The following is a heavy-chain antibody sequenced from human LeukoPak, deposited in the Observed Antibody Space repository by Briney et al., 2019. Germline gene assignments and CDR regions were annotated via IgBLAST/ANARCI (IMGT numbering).Heavy chain of an antibody. D-gene: IGHD3-10*01. CDR2: ISYDVSNK. V-gene: IGHV3-30*18. Sequence: RAGGSLRLSCAASGFTFSTYGMHWVRQAPGKGLEWVAVISYDVSNKYYADSVRGRFTISRDNSKNTLYLQMNSQRAEDTAVYYCAKEYLIWFGDFDAFDIWGQGTMVTVSS. CDR1: GFTFSTYG. CDR3: AKEYLIWFGDFDAFDI. J-gene: IGHJ3*02.